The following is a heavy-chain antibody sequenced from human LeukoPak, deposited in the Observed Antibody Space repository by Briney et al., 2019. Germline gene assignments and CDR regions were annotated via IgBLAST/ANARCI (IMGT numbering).Heavy chain of an antibody. J-gene: IGHJ4*02. CDR2: IKQDGSKK. Sequence: PGGSLRLSCVASGSPFSSYWMTWVRQAPGKGLEWVANIKQDGSKKSYVDSVKGRFTISRDNAKNSLYLQMNSLRAEDTAIYYCTRVGYIDEGIDYWGQGTLATVSS. D-gene: IGHD5-24*01. CDR3: TRVGYIDEGIDY. CDR1: GSPFSSYW. V-gene: IGHV3-7*04.